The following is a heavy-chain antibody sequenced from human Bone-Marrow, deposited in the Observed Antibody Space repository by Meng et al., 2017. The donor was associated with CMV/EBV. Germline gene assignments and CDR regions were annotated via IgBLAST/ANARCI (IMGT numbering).Heavy chain of an antibody. CDR3: ARVCSGGSCYNY. J-gene: IGHJ4*02. V-gene: IGHV3-7*01. CDR1: GFTFSRYW. Sequence: GESLKISCAASGFTFSRYWMSWVRQAPGKGLEWVANIKEDGSERYYVDSVKGRFTISRDNAKNSLYLQMNSLRAEDTAVYYCARVCSGGSCYNYWGQGTLVTVSS. D-gene: IGHD2-15*01. CDR2: IKEDGSER.